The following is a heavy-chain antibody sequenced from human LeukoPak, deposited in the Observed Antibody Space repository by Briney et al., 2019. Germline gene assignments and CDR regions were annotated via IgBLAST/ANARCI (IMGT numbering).Heavy chain of an antibody. CDR1: DDSVSSGRYY. CDR3: AREGGRQWLVSGAPDS. V-gene: IGHV4-61*01. Sequence: SETLSLTCTVSDDSVSSGRYYWTWIRQPPGKGLEWIGYIYHGSATYNPSLESRVTLSMDTSKNQYSLKMTSVTAADTAVYYCAREGGRQWLVSGAPDSWGQGTLVTVSS. J-gene: IGHJ5*01. D-gene: IGHD6-19*01. CDR2: IYHGSA.